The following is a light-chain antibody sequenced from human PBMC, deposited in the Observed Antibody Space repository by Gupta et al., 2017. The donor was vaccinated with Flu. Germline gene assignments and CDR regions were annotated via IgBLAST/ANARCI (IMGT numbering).Light chain of an antibody. CDR3: QQYYTTPHT. CDR2: WAS. Sequence: SLGERATINCKSSQSVLYNSNNKEYLAWYQQKPGQPPKLLIYWASTRESGVPDRFSGSGSGTDFALTISSLQAEDVAVYYCQQYYTTPHTFGQGTKLEIK. V-gene: IGKV4-1*01. J-gene: IGKJ2*01. CDR1: QSVLYNSNNKEY.